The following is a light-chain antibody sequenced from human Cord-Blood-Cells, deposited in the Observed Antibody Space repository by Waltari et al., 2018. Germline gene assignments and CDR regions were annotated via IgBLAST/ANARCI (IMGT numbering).Light chain of an antibody. Sequence: DIVMTQSPDSLAVSLGERATINCKSSQSVLYSSNNKNYLAWYQQKPGQPPKLLIYWASTRESGVPDRFSGGGSGTDFTLTISSLQAEDVAVYYCQQYYSTPPTFGQGTEVEIK. V-gene: IGKV4-1*01. CDR2: WAS. J-gene: IGKJ1*01. CDR3: QQYYSTPPT. CDR1: QSVLYSSNNKNY.